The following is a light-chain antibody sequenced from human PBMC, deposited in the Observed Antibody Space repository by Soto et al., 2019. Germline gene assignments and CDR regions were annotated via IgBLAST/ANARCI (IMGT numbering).Light chain of an antibody. CDR2: DVS. J-gene: IGLJ2*01. Sequence: QSALTQPPSASGSPGQSVTNSCTGTSSDVGGYNYVSWYQQHPGKAPKLMIYDVSKRPSGVPDRFSGSKSGNTASLTVSGLQAEDEADYYCSSYAGSKGVVFGGGTQLTVL. V-gene: IGLV2-8*01. CDR1: SSDVGGYNY. CDR3: SSYAGSKGVV.